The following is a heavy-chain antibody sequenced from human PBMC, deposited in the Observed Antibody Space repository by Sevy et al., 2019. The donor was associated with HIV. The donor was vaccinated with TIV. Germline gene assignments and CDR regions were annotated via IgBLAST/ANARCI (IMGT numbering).Heavy chain of an antibody. Sequence: SETLSLTCTVSGGSISSYYWSWIRQPPGKGLEWIGYIYYSGSTNYNPSLNSRVTISVDTSKNQFSLKLSSVTAADTAVYYCARGFHDAFDIWGQGTMVTVSS. CDR1: GGSISSYY. CDR3: ARGFHDAFDI. J-gene: IGHJ3*02. CDR2: IYYSGST. V-gene: IGHV4-59*01.